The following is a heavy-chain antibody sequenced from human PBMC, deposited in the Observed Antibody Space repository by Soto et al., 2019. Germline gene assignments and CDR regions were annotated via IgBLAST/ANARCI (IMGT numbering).Heavy chain of an antibody. V-gene: IGHV4-39*01. CDR1: GGSISSSSYY. D-gene: IGHD6-6*01. J-gene: IGHJ6*03. CDR2: IYYSGST. CDR3: ARQEGSSLYYYYYYMDV. Sequence: QLQLQESGPGLVKPSETLSLTCTVSGGSISSSSYYWGWIRQPPGKGLEWIGSIYYSGSTYYNPSLKSRVTISVDTSKNQFSLKLSSVTAADTAVYYCARQEGSSLYYYYYYMDVWGKGTTVTVSS.